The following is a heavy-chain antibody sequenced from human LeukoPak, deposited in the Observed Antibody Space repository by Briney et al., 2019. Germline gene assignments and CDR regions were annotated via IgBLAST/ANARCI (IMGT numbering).Heavy chain of an antibody. CDR1: GFTFSSYA. CDR3: AKDRSPMVVVVILDY. Sequence: GGSPRLSCAASGFTFSSYAMSWVRQAPGKGLEWVSAISGSGGSTYYADSVKGRFTISRDNSKNTLYLQMNSLRAEDTAVYYCAKDRSPMVVVVILDYWGQGTLVTVSS. D-gene: IGHD3-22*01. J-gene: IGHJ4*02. CDR2: ISGSGGST. V-gene: IGHV3-23*01.